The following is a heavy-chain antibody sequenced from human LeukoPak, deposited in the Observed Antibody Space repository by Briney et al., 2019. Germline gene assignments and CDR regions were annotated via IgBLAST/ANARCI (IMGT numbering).Heavy chain of an antibody. J-gene: IGHJ6*02. D-gene: IGHD2-2*01. CDR3: ARDCSSTSCYYYGMDV. CDR1: GFTFSDYY. Sequence: GGSLRLSCAASGFTFSDYYMSWIRQAPGKGLEGVSYISSSGSTIYYADSVKGRFTISRDNAKNSLYLQMNSLRAEDTAVYYCARDCSSTSCYYYGMDVWGQGTTVTVSS. CDR2: ISSSGSTI. V-gene: IGHV3-11*01.